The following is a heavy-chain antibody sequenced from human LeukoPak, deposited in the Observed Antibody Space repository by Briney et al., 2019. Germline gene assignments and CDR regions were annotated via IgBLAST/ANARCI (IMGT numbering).Heavy chain of an antibody. V-gene: IGHV1-2*02. CDR2: INPNSGGT. Sequence: ASVKVSCKASGYTFTGYYMHWVRQAPGQGLEWMGWINPNSGGTNYAQKFQGRVTMTRDTSISTAYMELSRLRSDDTAVYYCARDFQPKRGYSGYDPSPEIDYWGQGTLVTVSS. CDR3: ARDFQPKRGYSGYDPSPEIDY. D-gene: IGHD5-12*01. J-gene: IGHJ4*02. CDR1: GYTFTGYY.